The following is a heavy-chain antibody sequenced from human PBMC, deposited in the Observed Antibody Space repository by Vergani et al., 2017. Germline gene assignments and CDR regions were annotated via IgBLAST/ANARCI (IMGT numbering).Heavy chain of an antibody. CDR2: ISSSSSTI. Sequence: EVQLVESGGGLVQPGGSLRLSCAASGFTFSSYSMNWVRQAPGKGLEWVSYISSSSSTIYYADSVKGRFTISRDNAKNSLYLQMNSLRAEDTAVYYCARAPICGGDCLNYYYYGMDVWGQGP. V-gene: IGHV3-48*01. J-gene: IGHJ6*02. D-gene: IGHD2-21*02. CDR3: ARAPICGGDCLNYYYYGMDV. CDR1: GFTFSSYS.